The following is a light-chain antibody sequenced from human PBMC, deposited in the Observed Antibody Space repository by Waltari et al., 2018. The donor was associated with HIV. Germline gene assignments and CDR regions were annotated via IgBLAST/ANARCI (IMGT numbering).Light chain of an antibody. CDR2: WAS. Sequence: DIVMTQSPDSLAVSLGERATINCKSSQIVLYSSNNKNYLAWYQQKPGQPPKLLIYWASTRESGVPDRFSGSGSQTDFTLTISSLQAEDVAVYYCQQYYSTLRTFGQGTKVEIK. V-gene: IGKV4-1*01. J-gene: IGKJ1*01. CDR3: QQYYSTLRT. CDR1: QIVLYSSNNKNY.